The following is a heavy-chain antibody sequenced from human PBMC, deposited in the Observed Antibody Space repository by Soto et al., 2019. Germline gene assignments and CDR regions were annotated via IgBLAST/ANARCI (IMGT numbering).Heavy chain of an antibody. D-gene: IGHD2-15*01. CDR1: GGSIRISSYY. CDR3: ARRQIVVVGAGVDY. Sequence: QLQLQESGPGLVKPSETLSLSCTVSGGSIRISSYYWGWIRQPPGKGLEWIGRLHYSGNTYYNPSLRSRVTISVDTSKNQFSLKLSSVTAADTAIYYCARRQIVVVGAGVDYWGQGTLVTVSS. J-gene: IGHJ4*02. V-gene: IGHV4-39*01. CDR2: LHYSGNT.